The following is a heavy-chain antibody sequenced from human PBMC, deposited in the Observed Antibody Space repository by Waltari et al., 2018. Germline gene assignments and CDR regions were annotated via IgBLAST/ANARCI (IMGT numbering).Heavy chain of an antibody. CDR1: GFTFSSYW. CDR2: INHDGSGK. J-gene: IGHJ4*02. CDR3: ATSLDAAGND. V-gene: IGHV3-7*01. Sequence: EVQLVESGGGLVQTGGSLRLSCAASGFTFSSYWMSWVRQAPGKGLEWLANINHDGSGKFFLCSVKGRFTISRDNAKNSVYLQMNSLTGEDTAVYYCATSLDAAGNDWGQGTLVTVSS. D-gene: IGHD5-18*01.